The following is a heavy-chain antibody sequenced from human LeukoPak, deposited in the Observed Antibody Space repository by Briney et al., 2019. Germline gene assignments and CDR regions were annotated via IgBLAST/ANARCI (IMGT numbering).Heavy chain of an antibody. CDR3: AKDGYDFWSAYQIDL. D-gene: IGHD3-3*01. CDR2: ISGSDGST. CDR1: GFTFSNYA. V-gene: IGHV3-23*01. J-gene: IGHJ5*02. Sequence: GGSLRLSCAASGFTFSNYAMTCVRQAPGKGLEWVSAISGSDGSTYYSDSVTGRFTISRDNLQNRLYLQMSSLRADDTAVYYCAKDGYDFWSAYQIDLWGQGTLVTVSS.